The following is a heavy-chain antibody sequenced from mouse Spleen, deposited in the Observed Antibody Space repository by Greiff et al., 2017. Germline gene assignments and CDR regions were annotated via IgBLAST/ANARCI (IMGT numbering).Heavy chain of an antibody. CDR2: IHPNSGST. CDR1: GYTFTSYW. J-gene: IGHJ2*01. V-gene: IGHV1-64*01. CDR3: ARFMMGRRDY. Sequence: QVQLQQPGAELVKPGASVKLSCKASGYTFTSYWMHWVKQRPGQGLEWIGMIHPNSGSTNYNEKFKSKATLTVDKSSSTAYLQLSSLTSEDSAVYYCARFMMGRRDYWGQGTTLTVSS. D-gene: IGHD2-3*01.